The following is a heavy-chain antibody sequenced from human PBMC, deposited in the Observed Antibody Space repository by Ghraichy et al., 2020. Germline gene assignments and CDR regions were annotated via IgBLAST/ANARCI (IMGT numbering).Heavy chain of an antibody. CDR2: INYGGST. D-gene: IGHD2/OR15-2a*01. CDR3: ARRPRGSIGGYYFDY. CDR1: GGSISSSSYY. J-gene: IGHJ4*02. V-gene: IGHV4-39*01. Sequence: SETLSLTCTVSGGSISSSSYYWGWIRQPPGKGLEWIGNINYGGSTYYNPSLKSRVTISVDTSKNQFSLKLSSVTAADTAVYYCARRPRGSIGGYYFDYWGQGTLVTVSS.